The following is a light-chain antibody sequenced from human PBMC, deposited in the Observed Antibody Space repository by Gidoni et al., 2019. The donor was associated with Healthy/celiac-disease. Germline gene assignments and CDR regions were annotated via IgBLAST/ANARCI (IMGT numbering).Light chain of an antibody. Sequence: SYVLTQPPSVSVAPGQTARITFGGNNIGSKSVHWYQQKQGQAPVLVVYDDSDRPSGIPERFSGSNSGNTATLTISRVEAGDEADYYCQVWDSSSDHYVFGTGTKVTVL. CDR1: NIGSKS. CDR3: QVWDSSSDHYV. J-gene: IGLJ1*01. CDR2: DDS. V-gene: IGLV3-21*02.